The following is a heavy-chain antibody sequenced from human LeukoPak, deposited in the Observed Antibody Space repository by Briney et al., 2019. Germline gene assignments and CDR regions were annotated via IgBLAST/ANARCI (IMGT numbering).Heavy chain of an antibody. CDR3: VGIDSYYHDSRPDY. CDR1: GGSISSSIYS. D-gene: IGHD3-22*01. V-gene: IGHV4-39*07. Sequence: SETLSPTCTVSGGSISSSIYSWGWIRQPPGKGLEYIGSIYYSGSTYYNSSLKSRVTISIDTSKNQFSLKLSSVTAADTAVYYCVGIDSYYHDSRPDYWGQGTLVTVSS. CDR2: IYYSGST. J-gene: IGHJ4*02.